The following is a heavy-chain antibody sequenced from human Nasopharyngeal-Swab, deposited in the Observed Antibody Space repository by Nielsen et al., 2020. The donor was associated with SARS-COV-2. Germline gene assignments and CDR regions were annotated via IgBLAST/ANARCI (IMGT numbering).Heavy chain of an antibody. CDR1: GFTFSSYA. V-gene: IGHV3-23*01. CDR2: ITGSGGST. CDR3: AKDWVTGDTAMVTDY. D-gene: IGHD5-18*01. J-gene: IGHJ4*02. Sequence: GESLKISCAASGFTFSSYAMSWVRQAPGKGLEWVSAITGSGGSTYYADSVKGRFTISGDNSKNTMYLQMNSLRAEDTAVYYCAKDWVTGDTAMVTDYWGQGTLVTVSS.